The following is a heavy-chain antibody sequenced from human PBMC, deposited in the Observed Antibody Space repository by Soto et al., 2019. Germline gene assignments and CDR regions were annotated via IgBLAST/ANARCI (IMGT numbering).Heavy chain of an antibody. CDR3: ARGRRDGCNLCGGYFDH. CDR1: AGSISSGDYY. J-gene: IGHJ2*01. D-gene: IGHD3-10*02. CDR2: IYYSGST. V-gene: IGHV4-30-4*01. Sequence: SETLSLTCTASAGSISSGDYYWSWIRQPPXNGLEWIGYIYYSGSTYYNPSLNSRVTISVDTSNNQFSLKLSSVTAADTAVYYCARGRRDGCNLCGGYFDHWCRGTLVAVSS.